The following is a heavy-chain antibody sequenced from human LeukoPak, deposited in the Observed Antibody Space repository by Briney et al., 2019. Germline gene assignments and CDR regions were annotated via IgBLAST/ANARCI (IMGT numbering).Heavy chain of an antibody. J-gene: IGHJ4*02. V-gene: IGHV1-69*04. CDR3: ANARGYYSPFDY. CDR2: IIPILGIA. Sequence: SVKVSCKASGGTFSSYAISWVRQAPGQGLEWMGRIIPILGIANYAQKFQGRVTITADKSTSTAYMELSSLRSEDTAVYYCANARGYYSPFDYWGQGTLVTVSS. CDR1: GGTFSSYA. D-gene: IGHD3-3*01.